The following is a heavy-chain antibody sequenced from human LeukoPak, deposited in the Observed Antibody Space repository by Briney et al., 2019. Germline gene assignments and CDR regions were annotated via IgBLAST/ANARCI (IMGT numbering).Heavy chain of an antibody. D-gene: IGHD3-9*01. V-gene: IGHV3-48*01. J-gene: IGHJ6*03. Sequence: GGSLRLSCAASGFTFSSYSMNWVRQAPGKGLEWVSYISSSSTINYADSVKGRFTISRDNAKNSLYLQMNSLRAEDTAVYYCAKEAAREGILTVRLYYYMDVWGKGTTVTISS. CDR2: ISSSSTI. CDR1: GFTFSSYS. CDR3: AKEAAREGILTVRLYYYMDV.